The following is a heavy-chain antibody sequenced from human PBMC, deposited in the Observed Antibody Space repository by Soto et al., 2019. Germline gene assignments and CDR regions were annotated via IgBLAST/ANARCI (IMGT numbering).Heavy chain of an antibody. V-gene: IGHV3-33*01. J-gene: IGHJ4*02. CDR2: IWYDGSNK. CDR1: GFAFSSYG. Sequence: QVQLVESGGGVVQPGRSLRLSCAASGFAFSSYGMHWVRQAPGKGLEWVAVIWYDGSNKYYADSVKGRFTISRDNSKNTLYLQMNSLRAEDTAVYYCARDPETYYFDYWGQGTLVTVSS. CDR3: ARDPETYYFDY.